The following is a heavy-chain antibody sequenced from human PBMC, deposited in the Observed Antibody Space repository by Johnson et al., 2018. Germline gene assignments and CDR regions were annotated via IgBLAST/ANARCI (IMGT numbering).Heavy chain of an antibody. CDR3: AKFSRSGSSD. Sequence: QVQLVESGGGVVQPGRSLRLSCEASGFTFSNYGMHWVRQAPGRGLEWLAVIWSNGINKYYADSVKGRFGISRDNSKNTLFLQLNSLRAEDTAVYYCAKFSRSGSSDWGQGTTVTVSS. CDR1: GFTFSNYG. V-gene: IGHV3-33*06. CDR2: IWSNGINK. J-gene: IGHJ6*02. D-gene: IGHD6-6*01.